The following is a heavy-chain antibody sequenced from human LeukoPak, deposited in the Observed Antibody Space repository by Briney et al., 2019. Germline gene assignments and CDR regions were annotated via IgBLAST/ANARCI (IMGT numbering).Heavy chain of an antibody. D-gene: IGHD3-3*01. CDR3: AHSSRMTIFGVVIPNCFDP. V-gene: IGHV2-5*01. CDR2: IYWNDDK. Sequence: KKSGPTLVNPTQTLTLTCTFSGFSLSTSGVGVGWIRQPPGKALEWLALIYWNDDKRYSPSLKSRLTITKDTSKNQVVLTMTNMDPVDTATYYCAHSSRMTIFGVVIPNCFDPWGQGTVVTVSS. J-gene: IGHJ5*02. CDR1: GFSLSTSGVG.